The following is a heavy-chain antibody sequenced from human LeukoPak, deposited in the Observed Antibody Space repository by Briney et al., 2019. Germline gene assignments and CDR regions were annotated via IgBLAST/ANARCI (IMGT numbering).Heavy chain of an antibody. CDR2: IYYSGST. CDR1: GGPFSSGDYY. CDR3: ARSTYCSGGSCYLPFDY. D-gene: IGHD2-15*01. V-gene: IGHV4-30-4*01. J-gene: IGHJ4*02. Sequence: PSETLSLTCTVSGGPFSSGDYYWSWIRQPPGKGLEWIGYIYYSGSTYYNPSLKSRVTISVDTSKNQFSLKLSSVTAADTAVYYCARSTYCSGGSCYLPFDYWGQGTLVTVSS.